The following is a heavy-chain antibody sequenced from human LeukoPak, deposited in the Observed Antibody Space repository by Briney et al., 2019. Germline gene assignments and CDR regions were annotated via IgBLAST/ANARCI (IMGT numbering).Heavy chain of an antibody. J-gene: IGHJ6*02. Sequence: GASVKVSCKASGYTFTSYGISWVRQAPGQGLEWMGWISAYNGNTNYAQKLQGRVTMPEDTSTSTAYMELRSLRSDDTAVYYCARASYYYGSGSYFGMDVWGQGTTVTVSS. D-gene: IGHD3-10*01. V-gene: IGHV1-18*01. CDR2: ISAYNGNT. CDR3: ARASYYYGSGSYFGMDV. CDR1: GYTFTSYG.